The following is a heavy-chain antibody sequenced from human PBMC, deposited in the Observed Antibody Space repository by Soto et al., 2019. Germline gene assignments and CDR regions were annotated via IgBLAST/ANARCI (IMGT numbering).Heavy chain of an antibody. J-gene: IGHJ4*02. CDR2: ISGSGGST. D-gene: IGHD3-10*01. CDR1: GFTFSSYA. CDR3: AKHRMPGTTGEFDDY. Sequence: PGGSLRLSCAASGFTFSSYAMSWVRQAPGKGLEWVSTISGSGGSTYYADSVKGRFTISRDNSKNTLYLQMDILRAEDAAVYYCAKHRMPGTTGEFDDYWGQGTLVTVSS. V-gene: IGHV3-23*01.